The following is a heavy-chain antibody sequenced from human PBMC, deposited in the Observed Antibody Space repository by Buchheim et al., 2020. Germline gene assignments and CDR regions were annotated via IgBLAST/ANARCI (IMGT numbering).Heavy chain of an antibody. CDR2: ISGSGGST. CDR1: GFTFSSYA. J-gene: IGHJ4*02. D-gene: IGHD2-8*01. CDR3: AKGEYCTNGVCYTPFDY. V-gene: IGHV3-23*01. Sequence: EVQLLESGGGLVQPGGSLRLSCAASGFTFSSYAMSWVRQAPGKGLEWVSAISGSGGSTYYADSVKGRFTISRDNSKNTLYLQMNSLRAKDTAVYYCAKGEYCTNGVCYTPFDYWGQGTL.